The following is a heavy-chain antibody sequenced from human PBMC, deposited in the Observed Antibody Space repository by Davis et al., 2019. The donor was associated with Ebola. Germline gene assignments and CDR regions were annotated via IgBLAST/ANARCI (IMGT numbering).Heavy chain of an antibody. J-gene: IGHJ4*02. CDR3: ARGLGGYNDPFDY. CDR2: IYYSGST. V-gene: IGHV4-34*01. D-gene: IGHD5-24*01. CDR1: GGSFSGYY. Sequence: SETLSLTCAVYGGSFSGYYWSWIRQPPGKGLEWIGYIYYSGSTNYNPSLKSRVTISVDTSKNQFSLKLSSVTAADTAVYYCARGLGGYNDPFDYWGQGTLVTVSS.